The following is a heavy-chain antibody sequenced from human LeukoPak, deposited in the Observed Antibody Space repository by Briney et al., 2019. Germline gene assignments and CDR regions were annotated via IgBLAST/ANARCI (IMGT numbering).Heavy chain of an antibody. V-gene: IGHV1-2*06. Sequence: GASVTVSCTASGYTFTNYYIHWVRQAPGQGLEWMGRIKPNSGDTDYAQKFQGRVTMTRDTSISTAHMELSRLKFDDTAVYYCARDRDYGDYLGDYWGQGILVTVSS. CDR3: ARDRDYGDYLGDY. CDR1: GYTFTNYY. D-gene: IGHD4-17*01. J-gene: IGHJ4*02. CDR2: IKPNSGDT.